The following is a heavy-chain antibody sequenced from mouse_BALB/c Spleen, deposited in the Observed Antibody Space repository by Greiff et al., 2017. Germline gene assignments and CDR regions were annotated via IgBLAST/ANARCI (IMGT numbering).Heavy chain of an antibody. CDR1: GFNIKDTY. V-gene: IGHV14-3*02. CDR3: AYDYDRNYAMDY. CDR2: IDPANGNT. J-gene: IGHJ4*01. Sequence: EVHLVESGAELVKPGASVKLSCTASGFNIKDTYMHWVKQRPEQGLEWIGRIDPANGNTKYDPKFQGKATITADTSSNTAYLQLSSLTSEDTAVYYCAYDYDRNYAMDYWGQGTSVTVSA. D-gene: IGHD2-4*01.